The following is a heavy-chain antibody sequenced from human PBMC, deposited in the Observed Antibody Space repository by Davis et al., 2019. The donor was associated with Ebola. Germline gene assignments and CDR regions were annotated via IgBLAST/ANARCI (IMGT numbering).Heavy chain of an antibody. Sequence: GGSLRLSCEASDFTVSGSTMNWVRQAPGKGLEWIACISTTGNTIYYADSVKGRFTISRDNAKNSLYLQMNSLRTDDTALYYCAKDRCSGGSCHFDYWGQGTLVTVSS. CDR2: ISTTGNTI. CDR1: DFTVSGST. D-gene: IGHD2-15*01. J-gene: IGHJ4*02. CDR3: AKDRCSGGSCHFDY. V-gene: IGHV3-48*04.